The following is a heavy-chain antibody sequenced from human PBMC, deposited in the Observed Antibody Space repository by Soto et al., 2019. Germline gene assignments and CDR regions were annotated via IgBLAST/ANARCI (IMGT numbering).Heavy chain of an antibody. CDR2: ISYDGSNK. V-gene: IGHV3-30-3*01. CDR1: GFTFSSYA. Sequence: GGSLRLSCAASGFTFSSYAMHWVRQAPGKGLEWVAVISYDGSNKYYADSVKGRFTISRDNSKNTLYLQMNSLRAEDTAVYYCARVLPNKLTHHYYGMDAWGQGPTVTVS. D-gene: IGHD3-9*01. J-gene: IGHJ6*02. CDR3: ARVLPNKLTHHYYGMDA.